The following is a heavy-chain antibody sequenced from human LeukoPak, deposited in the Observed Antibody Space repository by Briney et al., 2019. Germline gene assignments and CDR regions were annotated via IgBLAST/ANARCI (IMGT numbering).Heavy chain of an antibody. Sequence: PSETLSLTCAVYGGSFSGYYWSWIRQPPGKRLEWIGEINHSGSTNYNPSLKSRVTISVDTSKNQFSLKLSSVTAADTAVYYCAGGIFGVVINYYYYYMDVWGKGTTVTVS. V-gene: IGHV4-34*01. J-gene: IGHJ6*03. CDR3: AGGIFGVVINYYYYYMDV. D-gene: IGHD3-3*01. CDR1: GGSFSGYY. CDR2: INHSGST.